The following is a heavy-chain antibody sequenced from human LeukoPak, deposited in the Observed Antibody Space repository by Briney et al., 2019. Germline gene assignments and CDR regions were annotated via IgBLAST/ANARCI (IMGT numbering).Heavy chain of an antibody. CDR1: GGTFSSYA. V-gene: IGHV1-69*06. D-gene: IGHD3-10*01. Sequence: ASVKVSCKASGGTFSSYAISWVRQAPGQGLEWMGGIIPIFGTANYAQKFQGRVTITADKSTSTAYMELSSLRSEDTAVYYCARVGSGSYYFGYWGQGTLVTVSS. CDR2: IIPIFGTA. CDR3: ARVGSGSYYFGY. J-gene: IGHJ4*02.